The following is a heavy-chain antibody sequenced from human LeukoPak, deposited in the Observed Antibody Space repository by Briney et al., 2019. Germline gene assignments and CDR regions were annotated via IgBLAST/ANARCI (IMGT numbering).Heavy chain of an antibody. CDR2: INPNSGGT. V-gene: IGHV1-2*06. D-gene: IGHD6-13*01. J-gene: IGHJ4*02. CDR3: ARRFIAAAGKYYFDY. Sequence: GASVKVSCKASGYTSTGYYMHWVRQAPGQGLEWMGRINPNSGGTNYAQKFQGRVTMTRDTSISTAYMELSRLRSDDTAVYYCARRFIAAAGKYYFDYWGQGTLVTVSS. CDR1: GYTSTGYY.